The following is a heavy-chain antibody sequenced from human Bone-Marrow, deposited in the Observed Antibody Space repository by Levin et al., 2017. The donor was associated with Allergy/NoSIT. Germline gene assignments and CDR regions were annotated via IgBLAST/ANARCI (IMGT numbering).Heavy chain of an antibody. Sequence: PSETLSLTCAVYGGSFSGYYWSWIRQPPGKGLEWIGEINHSGSTNYNPSLKSRVTISVDTSKNQFSLKLSSVTAADTAVYYCASRASSGYATIKRHSLFAGGSIDYWGQGTLVTVSS. D-gene: IGHD3-22*01. J-gene: IGHJ4*02. CDR1: GGSFSGYY. CDR3: ASRASSGYATIKRHSLFAGGSIDY. CDR2: INHSGST. V-gene: IGHV4-34*01.